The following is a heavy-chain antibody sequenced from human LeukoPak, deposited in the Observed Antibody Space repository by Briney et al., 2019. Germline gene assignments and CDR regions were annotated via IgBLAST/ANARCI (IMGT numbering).Heavy chain of an antibody. D-gene: IGHD1-14*01. V-gene: IGHV3-64D*06. CDR3: ARDTTRPYYYYGMDV. CDR2: ISSNGGST. J-gene: IGHJ6*02. CDR1: GFTFSSYA. Sequence: GGSLRLSCSASGFTFSSYAMHWVRQAPGKGLEYVSAISSNGGSTYYADSVKGRFTISRDNSKNTLYLQMSSLRAEDTAVYYCARDTTRPYYYYGMDVWGQGTTVTVSS.